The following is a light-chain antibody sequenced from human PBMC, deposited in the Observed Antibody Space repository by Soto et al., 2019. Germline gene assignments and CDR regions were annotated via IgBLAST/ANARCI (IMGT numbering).Light chain of an antibody. CDR2: DVS. V-gene: IGLV2-11*01. Sequence: QSARTQPRSVSGSPGQSVTISCTGTSSDVGGYNYVSWYQQHPGKAPKLMIYDVSKRPSGVPDRFSGSKSGNTASLTISGLQAEDEADYYCCSYAGSYTVFGGGTQLTVL. CDR1: SSDVGGYNY. J-gene: IGLJ3*02. CDR3: CSYAGSYTV.